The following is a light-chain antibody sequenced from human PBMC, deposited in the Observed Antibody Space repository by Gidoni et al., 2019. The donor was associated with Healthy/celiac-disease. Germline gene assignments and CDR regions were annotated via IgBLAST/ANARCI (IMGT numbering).Light chain of an antibody. CDR3: NSRDSSGNHLV. CDR1: SLRSYY. V-gene: IGLV3-19*01. CDR2: GKN. Sequence: SSELTQDPAVSVALGQTVRITCQGDSLRSYYASWYQQKPGQAPVLVIHGKNNRPSGIPDRFSGSSSGNTASLTITGAQAEDEADYYCNSRDSSGNHLVFGGGTKLTAL. J-gene: IGLJ2*01.